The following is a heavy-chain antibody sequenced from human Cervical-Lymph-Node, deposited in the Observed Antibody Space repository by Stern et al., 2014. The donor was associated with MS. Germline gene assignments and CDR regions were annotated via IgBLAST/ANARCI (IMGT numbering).Heavy chain of an antibody. CDR2: ISADSGTT. CDR1: GYIFTSYG. V-gene: IGHV1-18*01. CDR3: ARDKMHAFDY. D-gene: IGHD2-8*01. Sequence: QVQLVESGTEVKKPGDSLIVSCKASGYIFTSYGISWVRQAPGKGLEWVGWISADSGTTKYAQNLRDRITLTRDTSTGTAYMELRTLRSEDTAVYYCARDKMHAFDYWGQGTLVSVSS. J-gene: IGHJ4*02.